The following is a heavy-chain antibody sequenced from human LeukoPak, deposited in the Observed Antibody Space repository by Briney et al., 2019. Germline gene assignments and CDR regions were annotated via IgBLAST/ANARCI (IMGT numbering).Heavy chain of an antibody. D-gene: IGHD6-19*01. V-gene: IGHV1-8*03. J-gene: IGHJ6*03. CDR2: MNPKSGNT. CDR1: GYTFTSYD. Sequence: ASVKVSCKASGYTFTSYDINWVRQVTGQGLEWMGWMNPKSGNTGYAQKLQGRVTITRNTSISTAYMEVSSLRYEDTAVYYCARRAVDNSYYYYMDVRGKGTTVTVSS. CDR3: ARRAVDNSYYYYMDV.